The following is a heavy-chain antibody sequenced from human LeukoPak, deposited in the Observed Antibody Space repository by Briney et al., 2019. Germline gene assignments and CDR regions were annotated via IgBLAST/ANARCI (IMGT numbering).Heavy chain of an antibody. CDR3: AKSDCGSDGCKLLNY. J-gene: IGHJ4*02. V-gene: IGHV3-53*01. Sequence: PGGSLRLSCAASGFTVSSNYMSWVRQAPGKGLEWVSVIYSGGSTYYADSVMGRFTISRDNAKNTVSLQMNNLRDEDTAVYYCAKSDCGSDGCKLLNYWGQGTLVIASS. D-gene: IGHD3-10*01. CDR2: IYSGGST. CDR1: GFTVSSNY.